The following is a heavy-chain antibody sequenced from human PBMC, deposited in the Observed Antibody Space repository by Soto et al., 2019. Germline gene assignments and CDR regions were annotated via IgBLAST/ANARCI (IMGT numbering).Heavy chain of an antibody. V-gene: IGHV1-18*01. CDR1: GYTFTSYG. CDR3: ARVKSSGGWDDRGLGAFDI. J-gene: IGHJ3*02. D-gene: IGHD6-19*01. Sequence: QVQLVQSGAEVKKPGASVKVSCKASGYTFTSYGISWVRQAPGQGLEWMGWISAYNGNTNYAQKLQGRVTMTTDTTTRTACMELRSPGSDDTAVYSWARVKSSGGWDDRGLGAFDIWGQGPMVTVSS. CDR2: ISAYNGNT.